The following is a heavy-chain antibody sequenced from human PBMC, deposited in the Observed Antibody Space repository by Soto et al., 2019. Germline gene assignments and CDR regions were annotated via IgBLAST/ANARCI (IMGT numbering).Heavy chain of an antibody. CDR1: GGTFSSYA. J-gene: IGHJ4*02. D-gene: IGHD3-22*01. CDR3: ARDSGYQDGYYFDY. CDR2: IIPIFGTA. Sequence: SVKVSCKASGGTFSSYAISWVRLAPGQGLEWMGGIIPIFGTANYAQKFQGRVTITADKSTSTAYMELSSLRSEDTAVYYCARDSGYQDGYYFDYWGQGTLVTVSS. V-gene: IGHV1-69*06.